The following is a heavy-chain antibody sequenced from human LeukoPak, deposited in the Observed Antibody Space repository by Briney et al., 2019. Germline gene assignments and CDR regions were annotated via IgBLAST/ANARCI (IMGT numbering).Heavy chain of an antibody. CDR3: ARGSVDFWSGYFDY. Sequence: ASETLSLTCTVSGYSISSGYYWGFIRQSPGQGLEWIGSIYHTGRTYYNPSLKSRLTISVDTSKNQFSLKLSSVTAADTAVYYCARGSVDFWSGYFDYWGQGTLVTVSS. J-gene: IGHJ4*02. CDR2: IYHTGRT. D-gene: IGHD3-3*01. V-gene: IGHV4-38-2*02. CDR1: GYSISSGYY.